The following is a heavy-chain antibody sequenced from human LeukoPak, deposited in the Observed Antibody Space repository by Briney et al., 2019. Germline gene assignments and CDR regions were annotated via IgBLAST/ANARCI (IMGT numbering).Heavy chain of an antibody. CDR2: ISYGNT. V-gene: IGHV4-59*01. CDR1: GGSICTYY. Sequence: SETLSLTCSVSGGSICTYYWNWIRQTPGKGLEWIGHISYGNTDYNPSLKSRVTISVDTSKNQFSLKLTSVTAADTAVYYCARDKAHSYGRYFDPWGQGALVTVSS. CDR3: ARDKAHSYGRYFDP. J-gene: IGHJ5*02. D-gene: IGHD5-18*01.